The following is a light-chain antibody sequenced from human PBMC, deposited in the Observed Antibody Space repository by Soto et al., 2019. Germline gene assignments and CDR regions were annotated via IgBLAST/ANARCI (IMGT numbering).Light chain of an antibody. CDR3: SLYTSSSTYV. CDR2: DVS. V-gene: IGLV2-14*01. CDR1: SGVVGGYNY. Sequence: QSALTQPASVSGSPGQSITISCTGTSGVVGGYNYVSWYQQHPGKAPKLMIYDVSNRPSGVSNRFSGSKSGNTASLTISGLQAEDEADYYCSLYTSSSTYVFGTGTKVTVL. J-gene: IGLJ1*01.